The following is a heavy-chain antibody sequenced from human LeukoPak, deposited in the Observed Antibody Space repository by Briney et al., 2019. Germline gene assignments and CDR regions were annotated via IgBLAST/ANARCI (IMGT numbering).Heavy chain of an antibody. CDR1: GFTFSSYA. D-gene: IGHD3-22*01. J-gene: IGHJ4*02. CDR2: ISGSGGST. CDR3: AKDLAVVVKYYFDY. V-gene: IGHV3-23*01. Sequence: PGGSLRLSGAASGFTFSSYAMSWVRQAPGKGLEWVSAISGSGGSTYYADSVKGRFTISRDNSKNTLYLQMNSLRAEDTAVYYCAKDLAVVVKYYFDYWGQGTLVTVSS.